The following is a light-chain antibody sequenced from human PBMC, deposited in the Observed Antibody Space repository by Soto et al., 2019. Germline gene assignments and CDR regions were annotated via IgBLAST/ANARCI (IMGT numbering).Light chain of an antibody. Sequence: QLVMTQSPSASASLRASVKLTYTRTSGHSSYTIAWHQQHPEKAPRYLMTLNSDGSHSKGDGIPDRFSGSSSGAERYLSISSLQSEDEADYYCQIWGAGSEEFGGRTKLTVL. V-gene: IGLV4-69*01. CDR2: LNSDGSH. CDR3: QIWGAGSEE. CDR1: SGHSSYT. J-gene: IGLJ3*02.